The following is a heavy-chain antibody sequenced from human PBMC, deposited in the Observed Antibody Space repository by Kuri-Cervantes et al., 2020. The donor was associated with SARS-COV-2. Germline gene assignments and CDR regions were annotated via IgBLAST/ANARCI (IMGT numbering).Heavy chain of an antibody. CDR1: GFTFSSYW. D-gene: IGHD6-6*01. V-gene: IGHV3-7*01. CDR3: AKDYSSSSDWYFDL. Sequence: GESLKISCAASGFTFSSYWMSWVRQAPGKGLEWVANIKQDGSEKYYVDSVKGRFTISRDNSKNTLYLQTNSLRAEDTAVYYCAKDYSSSSDWYFDLWGRGTLVTVSS. J-gene: IGHJ2*01. CDR2: IKQDGSEK.